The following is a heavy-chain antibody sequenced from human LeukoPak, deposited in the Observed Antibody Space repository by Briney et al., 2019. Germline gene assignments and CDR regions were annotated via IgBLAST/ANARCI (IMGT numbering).Heavy chain of an antibody. CDR2: IYHSGST. V-gene: IGHV4-4*02. J-gene: IGHJ4*02. D-gene: IGHD3-10*01. Sequence: SGTLSLTCAVSGGSISSSNWWSWVRQPPGKGLEWIGEIYHSGSTNYNPSLKSRVTISVDKSKNQFSLKLSSVTAADTAVYYCASLYGSGSYASHFDYWGQGTLVTVSS. CDR1: GGSISSSNW. CDR3: ASLYGSGSYASHFDY.